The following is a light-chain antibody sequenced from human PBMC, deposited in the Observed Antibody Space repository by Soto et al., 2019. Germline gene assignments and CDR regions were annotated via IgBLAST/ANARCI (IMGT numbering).Light chain of an antibody. V-gene: IGLV1-51*01. CDR3: GTWDNTQNGYV. CDR1: SSNIGKNY. J-gene: IGLJ1*01. CDR2: DNN. Sequence: QSVLTQPPSVSAAPRQRITISCSGSSSNIGKNYVSWYQQVPGTAPKLLIYDNNKRPSGIPDRFSGSKSVTSVTLGITGLQTGDEADYYCGTWDNTQNGYVFGTGTKVTVL.